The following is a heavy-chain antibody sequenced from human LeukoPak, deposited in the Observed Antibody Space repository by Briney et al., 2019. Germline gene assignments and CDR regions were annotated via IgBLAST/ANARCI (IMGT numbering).Heavy chain of an antibody. CDR1: GYTFTSYD. CDR3: ARGPYSSGWYEFYGFDP. CDR2: MNPNSGNT. V-gene: IGHV1-8*01. Sequence: APVKVSCKASGYTFTSYDINWVRQATGQGLEWMGWMNPNSGNTGYAQKFQGRVTMTRNTSISTAYMELSSLRSEDTAVYYCARGPYSSGWYEFYGFDPWGQGTLVTVSS. D-gene: IGHD6-19*01. J-gene: IGHJ5*02.